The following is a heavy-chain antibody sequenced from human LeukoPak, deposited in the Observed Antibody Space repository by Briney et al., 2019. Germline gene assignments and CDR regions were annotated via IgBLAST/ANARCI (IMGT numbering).Heavy chain of an antibody. D-gene: IGHD3-3*02. CDR1: GYTFTSYG. CDR2: ISAHNGNT. V-gene: IGHV1-18*01. J-gene: IGHJ4*02. CDR3: ARDRNYHFWSGYLMFDY. Sequence: ASVKVSCKASGYTFTSYGISWVRQAPGQGLEWMGWISAHNGNTNYAQKLQGRVTMTTDTSTSTAYMELRSLRFDDTAVYYCARDRNYHFWSGYLMFDYWGQGTLVTVSS.